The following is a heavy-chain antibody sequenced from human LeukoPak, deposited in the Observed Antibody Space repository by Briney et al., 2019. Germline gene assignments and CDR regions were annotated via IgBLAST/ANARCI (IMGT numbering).Heavy chain of an antibody. Sequence: PSQTLSLTCTVSGGSISSGIYYWSWIRQPQGKGLEWFGSIYYSGSTYYNPSLKSRVTISVDTSKNQFSLKLSSVTAADTAVYYCARPQYSSGWPYYFDYWGQGTLVTVSS. V-gene: IGHV4-39*01. D-gene: IGHD6-19*01. CDR3: ARPQYSSGWPYYFDY. CDR1: GGSISSGIYY. CDR2: IYYSGST. J-gene: IGHJ4*02.